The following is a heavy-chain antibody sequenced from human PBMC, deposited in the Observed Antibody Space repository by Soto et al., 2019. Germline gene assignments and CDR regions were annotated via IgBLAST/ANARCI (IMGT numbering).Heavy chain of an antibody. CDR2: IYYSGNT. J-gene: IGHJ6*03. V-gene: IGHV4-59*01. CDR1: GGSIIPYY. D-gene: IGHD6-13*01. Sequence: QVQLQESGPGLVKPSETLSLTCTVSGGSIIPYYWSWIRQPPGKGLERIGYIYYSGNTNYNPSLERRVAISVDTSRNQFSLKLTSVTAADTAVYYCALKGAAAYYFHYYMDVWGRGTTVTVSS. CDR3: ALKGAAAYYFHYYMDV.